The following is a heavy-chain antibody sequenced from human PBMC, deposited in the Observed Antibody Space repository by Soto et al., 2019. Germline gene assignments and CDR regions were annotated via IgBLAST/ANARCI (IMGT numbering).Heavy chain of an antibody. Sequence: ASVKISCKASGGTFSSYAISWVRQAPGQGLEWMGGIIPIFGTANYAQKFQGRVTITADESTSTAYMELSSLRSEDTAVYYCASTYSGPQIFDYWGQGTLVTVSS. D-gene: IGHD1-26*01. CDR1: GGTFSSYA. J-gene: IGHJ4*02. V-gene: IGHV1-69*13. CDR3: ASTYSGPQIFDY. CDR2: IIPIFGTA.